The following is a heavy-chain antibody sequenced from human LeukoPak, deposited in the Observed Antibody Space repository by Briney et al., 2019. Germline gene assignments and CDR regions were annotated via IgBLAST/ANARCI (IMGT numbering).Heavy chain of an antibody. CDR3: ASLYYDILTGYPVDY. Sequence: GGSLRLSCAASGFTLSSYSMNRVRQAPGKGLEWVSYISSSSSTIYYADSVKGRFTISRDNAKNSLYLQMNSLRAEDTAVYYCASLYYDILTGYPVDYWGQGTLVTVSS. J-gene: IGHJ4*02. D-gene: IGHD3-9*01. CDR1: GFTLSSYS. V-gene: IGHV3-48*04. CDR2: ISSSSSTI.